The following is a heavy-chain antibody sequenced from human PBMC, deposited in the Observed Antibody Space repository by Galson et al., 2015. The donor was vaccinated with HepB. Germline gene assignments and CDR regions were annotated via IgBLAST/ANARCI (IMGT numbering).Heavy chain of an antibody. Sequence: QSGAEVKKPGESLRISCKGSGYSFTSYWISWVRQMPGKGLEWMGRIDPSDSYTNYSPSFQGHVTISADKSISTAYLQWSSLKASDTAMYYCARCLRFLEWSQTQYYYYYGMDVWGQGTTVTVSS. CDR3: ARCLRFLEWSQTQYYYYYGMDV. V-gene: IGHV5-10-1*01. CDR1: GYSFTSYW. CDR2: IDPSDSYT. D-gene: IGHD3-3*01. J-gene: IGHJ6*02.